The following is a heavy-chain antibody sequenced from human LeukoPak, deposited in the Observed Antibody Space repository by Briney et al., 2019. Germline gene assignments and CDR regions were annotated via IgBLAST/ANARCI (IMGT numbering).Heavy chain of an antibody. J-gene: IGHJ4*02. CDR2: LSGSGSNT. CDR3: AKDGGGWYTSGWYYFDY. CDR1: GFTFNNYA. D-gene: IGHD6-19*01. V-gene: IGHV3-23*01. Sequence: GGSLRLSCAASGFTFNNYAMSWVRQAPGKGLEWVSGLSGSGSNTYYADSVRGRFTISRDNSKNTLCLQMNSLRAEDTAVYYCAKDGGGWYTSGWYYFDYWGQGTLVTVSS.